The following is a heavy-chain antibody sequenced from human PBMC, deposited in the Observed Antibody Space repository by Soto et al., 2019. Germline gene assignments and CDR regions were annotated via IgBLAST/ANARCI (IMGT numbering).Heavy chain of an antibody. V-gene: IGHV3-74*01. CDR2: IHSDGSST. D-gene: IGHD1-26*01. J-gene: IGHJ3*01. CDR1: GFTFSYYW. Sequence: EVQLVESGGGLVRPGGSLRLSCAASGFTFSYYWMHWVRQAPGKGLVWVSRIHSDGSSTTYADFVKGRFIISRDNARNTVDLQMNSVGVEDRAVYYCARGDRGAFDLWGQGTVVTVSS. CDR3: ARGDRGAFDL.